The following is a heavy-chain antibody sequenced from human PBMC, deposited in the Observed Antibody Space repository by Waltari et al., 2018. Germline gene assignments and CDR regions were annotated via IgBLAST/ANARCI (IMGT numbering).Heavy chain of an antibody. CDR2: FMGTSATT. Sequence: EVQLLESGGGLVQPGGSLRLPCAASGFTFSSYAMAGVRQAPGKEPGWVSVFMGTSATTHDAEPVQCRFTIAVDNSKNPLYLQMTSLRVEDTAVYYCAKDRSFMPGSWHPLDYWGQGALVTVSS. D-gene: IGHD6-13*01. V-gene: IGHV3-23*01. CDR3: AKDRSFMPGSWHPLDY. CDR1: GFTFSSYA. J-gene: IGHJ4*02.